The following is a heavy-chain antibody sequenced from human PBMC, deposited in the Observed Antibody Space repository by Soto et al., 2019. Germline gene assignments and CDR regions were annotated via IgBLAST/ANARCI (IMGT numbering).Heavy chain of an antibody. D-gene: IGHD2-15*01. V-gene: IGHV4-59*11. CDR3: ATVAMTSPKVFEY. CDR2: IYFTGYT. J-gene: IGHJ4*02. Sequence: QVQLQESGPGLVKPSETLSLTCTVSGGSRRSHYWSWIRQSPGKGLEWSGYIYFTGYTNYNPSLKNRVTMSVDTAKSQFSLSLNSVTAADTAVYYCATVAMTSPKVFEYWGPGTLVSVSS. CDR1: GGSRRSHY.